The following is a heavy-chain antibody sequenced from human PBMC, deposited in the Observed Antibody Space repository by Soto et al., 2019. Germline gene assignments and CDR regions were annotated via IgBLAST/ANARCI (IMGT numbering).Heavy chain of an antibody. CDR1: GFTFSSYA. V-gene: IGHV3-23*01. CDR3: AKGITIFGVVNDAFDI. D-gene: IGHD3-3*01. Sequence: LRLSCAASGFTFSSYAMSWVRQAPGKGLEWVSAISGSGGSTYYADSVKGRFTISRDNSKNTLYLQMNSLRAEDTAVYYCAKGITIFGVVNDAFDIWGQGTMVTVSS. CDR2: ISGSGGST. J-gene: IGHJ3*02.